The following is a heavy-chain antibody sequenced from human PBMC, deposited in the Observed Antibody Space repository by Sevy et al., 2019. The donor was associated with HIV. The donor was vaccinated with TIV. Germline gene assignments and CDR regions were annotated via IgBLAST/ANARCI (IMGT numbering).Heavy chain of an antibody. V-gene: IGHV3-30*18. D-gene: IGHD3-3*01. CDR2: ISYGGHKK. Sequence: GGSLRLSCAASGFTFRNYGMHWVRQAPGKGLEWVALISYGGHKKYYADSVKGRFTISRDNSESTLSLQMDSLRPEDTGIYYCAKTREEWLMPDFVDFWGQGALVTVSS. CDR3: AKTREEWLMPDFVDF. J-gene: IGHJ4*02. CDR1: GFTFRNYG.